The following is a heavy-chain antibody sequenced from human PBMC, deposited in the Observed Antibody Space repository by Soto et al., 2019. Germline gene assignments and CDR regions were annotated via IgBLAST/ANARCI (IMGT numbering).Heavy chain of an antibody. Sequence: EVQLLESGGGLVQPGESLRLSCVASGFSLRNYAMSWVRQAPGKGLEWVSAMSGGVGSTDYADSMKGRFTISRDNSKNTLYLQMNSLRAEDTAVYYCAKHTAMAGRVRYLDLWGRGTLVTVSS. V-gene: IGHV3-23*01. CDR2: MSGGVGST. CDR3: AKHTAMAGRVRYLDL. J-gene: IGHJ2*01. D-gene: IGHD2-21*01. CDR1: GFSLRNYA.